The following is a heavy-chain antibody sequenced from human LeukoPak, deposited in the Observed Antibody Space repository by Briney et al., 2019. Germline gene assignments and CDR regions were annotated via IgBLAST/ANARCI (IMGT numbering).Heavy chain of an antibody. V-gene: IGHV3-30*18. CDR2: ISYDGSNK. J-gene: IGHJ4*02. CDR1: GFTFSSYG. D-gene: IGHD2-15*01. CDR3: AKDSHRYCSGSCYSFDY. Sequence: GGSLRLSCAASGFTFSSYGMHWVRQAPGKGLEWVAVISYDGSNKYYADSVKGRFTISRDNSKNTLYLQMNSLRAEDTAVYYCAKDSHRYCSGSCYSFDYWGQGTLVTVSS.